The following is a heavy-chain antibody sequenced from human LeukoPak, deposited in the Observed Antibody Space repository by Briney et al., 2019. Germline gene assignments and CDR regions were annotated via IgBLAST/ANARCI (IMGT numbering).Heavy chain of an antibody. V-gene: IGHV3-21*01. J-gene: IGHJ6*04. D-gene: IGHD3-22*01. Sequence: GGSLRLSCAASGFTFISYSMNSVPQAPGKGLEWVSSISSSSSYIYYEDSVKGRFTIARDNAKNSLYLQMNSLRAEDTAAYYCARRYYYDSSGYPPDVWGKGTTVTISS. CDR3: ARRYYYDSSGYPPDV. CDR1: GFTFISYS. CDR2: ISSSSSYI.